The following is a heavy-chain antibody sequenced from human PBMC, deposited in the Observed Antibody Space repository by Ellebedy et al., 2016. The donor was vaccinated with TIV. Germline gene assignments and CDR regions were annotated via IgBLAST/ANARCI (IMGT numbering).Heavy chain of an antibody. CDR3: AKGVATYYYYYMDV. J-gene: IGHJ6*03. V-gene: IGHV3-23*01. CDR2: ISGSGGST. D-gene: IGHD3-3*01. Sequence: GESLKISCAASGFTFSDYYMSWIRQAPGKGLEWVSAISGSGGSTYYADSVKGRFTISRDNSKNTLYLQMNSLRAEDTAVYYCAKGVATYYYYYMDVWGKGTTVTVSS. CDR1: GFTFSDYY.